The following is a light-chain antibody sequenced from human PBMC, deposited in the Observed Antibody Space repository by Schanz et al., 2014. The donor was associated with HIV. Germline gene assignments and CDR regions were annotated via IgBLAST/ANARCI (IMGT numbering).Light chain of an antibody. CDR1: QSVSSSY. Sequence: EIVLTQSPGTLSLSPGERATLSCRASQSVSSSYLAWYQQKPGQAPRLLIYGASTRATGIPVRFSGSGSGTDFTLTINRLEPEDFAVYYCQQYDSSPLTFGGGTKVEI. CDR3: QQYDSSPLT. V-gene: IGKV3-20*01. J-gene: IGKJ4*01. CDR2: GAS.